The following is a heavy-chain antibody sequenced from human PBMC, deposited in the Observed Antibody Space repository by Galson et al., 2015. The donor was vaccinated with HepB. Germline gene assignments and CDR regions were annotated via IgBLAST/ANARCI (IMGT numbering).Heavy chain of an antibody. CDR2: IYPGDSDT. Sequence: QSGAEVKKPGESLKISCKGSGYRLTSYWIGWVRQMPGKGLEWMGIIYPGDSDTRYSPSFQGQVTISADKSISTAYLQWSSLKASDTAMYYCARPGGPTRDGYSCEGVDYWGQGTLVTVSS. D-gene: IGHD5-24*01. CDR1: GYRLTSYW. CDR3: ARPGGPTRDGYSCEGVDY. J-gene: IGHJ4*02. V-gene: IGHV5-51*03.